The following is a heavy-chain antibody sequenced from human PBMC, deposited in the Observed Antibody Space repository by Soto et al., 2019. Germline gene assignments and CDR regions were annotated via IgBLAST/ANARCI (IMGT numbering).Heavy chain of an antibody. J-gene: IGHJ4*02. CDR3: ARDEGYCSSTSCPGDY. CDR2: IIPIFGTA. D-gene: IGHD2-2*01. Sequence: SVKVSCKAAGGTFSSYAISWVRQAPGQGLEWMGGIIPIFGTANYAQKFQGRVTITADKSTSTAYMELSSLRSEDTAVYYCARDEGYCSSTSCPGDYWGQGTLVTVSS. CDR1: GGTFSSYA. V-gene: IGHV1-69*06.